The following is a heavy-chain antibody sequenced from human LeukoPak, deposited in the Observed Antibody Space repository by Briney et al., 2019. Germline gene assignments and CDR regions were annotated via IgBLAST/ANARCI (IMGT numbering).Heavy chain of an antibody. CDR3: ARDHGDSSGYHYSAFDI. Sequence: ASVSVSCTASGYTFTIYAMHWVREAPGQRLEWMGWINAGNGNTKYSQKFQGRVTITRDTSASTAYMELSSLRSEDTAVYYCARDHGDSSGYHYSAFDIWGQGTMVTVSS. CDR1: GYTFTIYA. D-gene: IGHD3-22*01. V-gene: IGHV1-3*01. CDR2: INAGNGNT. J-gene: IGHJ3*02.